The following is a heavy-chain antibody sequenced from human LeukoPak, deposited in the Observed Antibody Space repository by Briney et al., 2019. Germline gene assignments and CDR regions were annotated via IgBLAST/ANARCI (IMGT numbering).Heavy chain of an antibody. D-gene: IGHD6-13*01. Sequence: SETLSLTCTVSGGSISSYYWSWIRQPPGKGLEWIGYIYYSGSTNYNPSLKSRVTISVDTSKNQFSLKLSSVTAADTAMYYCARMGEVSSNWYFPFDFWGQGTLVTVSS. CDR2: IYYSGST. CDR3: ARMGEVSSNWYFPFDF. CDR1: GGSISSYY. V-gene: IGHV4-59*01. J-gene: IGHJ4*02.